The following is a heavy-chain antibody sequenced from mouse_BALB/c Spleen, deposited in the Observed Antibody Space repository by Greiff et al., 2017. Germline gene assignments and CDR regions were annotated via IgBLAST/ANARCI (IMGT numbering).Heavy chain of an antibody. CDR2: INPSNGRT. J-gene: IGHJ1*01. CDR1: GYTFTSYW. CDR3: ARPLYYGSNFDV. Sequence: VQLQQPGAELVKPGASVKLSCKASGYTFTSYWMHWVKQRPGQGLEWIGEINPSNGRTNYNEKFKSKATLTVDKSSSTAYMQLSSLTSEDSAVYYCARPLYYGSNFDVWGAGTTVTVSS. V-gene: IGHV1S81*02. D-gene: IGHD1-1*01.